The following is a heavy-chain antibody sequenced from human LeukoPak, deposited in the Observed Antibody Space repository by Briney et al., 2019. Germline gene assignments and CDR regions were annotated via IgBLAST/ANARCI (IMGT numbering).Heavy chain of an antibody. Sequence: EASVKVSCKTSGYSFSSYAMNWVRQAPGQGLEWMGWINTNTGNPTYAQGFTGRFVFSLDTSVSTAYLQISSLKAEDTAVYYCANLNCEDTAMTPTSCPWGQGTLVTVSS. CDR1: GYSFSSYA. CDR2: INTNTGNP. D-gene: IGHD5-18*01. V-gene: IGHV7-4-1*02. CDR3: ANLNCEDTAMTPTSCP. J-gene: IGHJ5*02.